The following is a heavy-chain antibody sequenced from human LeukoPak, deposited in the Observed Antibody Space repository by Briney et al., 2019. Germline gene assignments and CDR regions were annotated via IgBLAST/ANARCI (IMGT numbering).Heavy chain of an antibody. CDR1: GFTFSSYA. Sequence: PGGSLRLSCAASGFTFSSYAMSWVRQAPGKGLEWVSAISGSGGSTYYADSVKGRFTISRDNAKNSLYLQMNSLRVEDTAVYYCAGEGGGSNYAGGQGTLVTVSS. J-gene: IGHJ4*02. V-gene: IGHV3-23*01. D-gene: IGHD1-26*01. CDR3: AGEGGGSNYA. CDR2: ISGSGGST.